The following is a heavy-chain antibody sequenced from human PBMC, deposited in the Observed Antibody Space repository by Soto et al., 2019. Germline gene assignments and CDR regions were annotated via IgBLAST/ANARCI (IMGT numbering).Heavy chain of an antibody. J-gene: IGHJ4*02. Sequence: GASVKVSCKASGYTFTDYYMHWVRQAPGQGLEWMGWINPNGGVTNYEQKFQGWVTMTRDTSISTASMELSRLRSDDTAVYYCARGPRVLAPIHSFFEHWGQGTQVTVSS. CDR3: ARGPRVLAPIHSFFEH. D-gene: IGHD6-6*01. CDR1: GYTFTDYY. CDR2: INPNGGVT. V-gene: IGHV1-2*04.